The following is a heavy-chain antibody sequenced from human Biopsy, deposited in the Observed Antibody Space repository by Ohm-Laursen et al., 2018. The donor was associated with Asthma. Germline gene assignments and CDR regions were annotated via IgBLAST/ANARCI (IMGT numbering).Heavy chain of an antibody. CDR3: ARASVVKHYYYYGMDV. Sequence: SLRLSCTASGFTFSDYAIYWVRQAPGKGLEWVAFISYDGSDKFYADSVKGRFTTSRDNSQNTLDLHMNRLTFEDTAVYYCARASVVKHYYYYGMDVWGPGTTVTVSS. CDR1: GFTFSDYA. CDR2: ISYDGSDK. J-gene: IGHJ6*02. V-gene: IGHV3-30-3*01.